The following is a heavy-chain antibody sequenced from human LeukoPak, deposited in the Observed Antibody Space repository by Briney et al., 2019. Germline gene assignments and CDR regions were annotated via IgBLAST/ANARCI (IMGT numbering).Heavy chain of an antibody. CDR2: ISGSGGST. D-gene: IGHD6-19*01. Sequence: QPGGSLRLSCAASGFTFSSYAMSWVRQAPGKGLEWVSAISGSGGSTYYADSVKGRFTISRDNSKNTLYLQMNSLRAEDTAVHYCAKDRGWYEKLFDYWGQGTLVTVSS. CDR3: AKDRGWYEKLFDY. V-gene: IGHV3-23*01. CDR1: GFTFSSYA. J-gene: IGHJ4*02.